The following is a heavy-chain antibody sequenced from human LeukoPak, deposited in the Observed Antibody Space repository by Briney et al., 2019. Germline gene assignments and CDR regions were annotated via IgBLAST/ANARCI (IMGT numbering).Heavy chain of an antibody. CDR3: AKGLVGNWNYDWFDP. V-gene: IGHV3-23*01. CDR2: ISGSGGST. J-gene: IGHJ5*02. D-gene: IGHD1-7*01. Sequence: GGSLRLSCAASGFTFSSYAMSWVRQARGKGLEWVSAISGSGGSTYYADSVKGRFTISRDNSKNTLYLQMNSLRAEDTAVYYCAKGLVGNWNYDWFDPWGQGTLVTVSS. CDR1: GFTFSSYA.